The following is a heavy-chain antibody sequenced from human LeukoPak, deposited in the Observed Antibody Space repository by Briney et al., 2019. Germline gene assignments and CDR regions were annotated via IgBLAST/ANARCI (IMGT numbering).Heavy chain of an antibody. CDR2: ISYDGSNK. CDR3: AKVRTITMVRGVLDAFDI. D-gene: IGHD3-10*01. J-gene: IGHJ3*02. Sequence: PGGSLRLSCAASGFTFSSYGMHWVRQAPGKGLEWVAVISYDGSNKYYADSVKGRFTISRDNSKNTLYLQMNSLRPEDTAVYYCAKVRTITMVRGVLDAFDIWGQGTMVTVSS. V-gene: IGHV3-30*18. CDR1: GFTFSSYG.